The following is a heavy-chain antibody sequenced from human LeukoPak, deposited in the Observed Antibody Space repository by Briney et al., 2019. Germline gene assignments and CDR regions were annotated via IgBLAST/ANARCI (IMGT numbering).Heavy chain of an antibody. V-gene: IGHV4-34*01. D-gene: IGHD2-2*01. CDR1: GGSFSGYY. CDR3: ARGPIVVVPAAISSFDP. J-gene: IGHJ5*02. Sequence: SETLSLTCAVYGGSFSGYYWSWIRQPPGKGLEWIGEINHSGSTNYNPSLKSRVTISVDTSKNQFPLKLSSVTAADTAVYYCARGPIVVVPAAISSFDPWGQGTLVTVSS. CDR2: INHSGST.